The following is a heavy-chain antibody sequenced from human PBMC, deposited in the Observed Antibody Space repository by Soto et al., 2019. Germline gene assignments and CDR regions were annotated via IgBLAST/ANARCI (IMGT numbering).Heavy chain of an antibody. Sequence: QVQLVQSGAEVKKPGASVKVSCKASGYTFTSYAMHWVRQAPGQRLEWMGWINAGNGNTKYSQKFQGRVTITRDTSASTSYMELSSLSSEDTAVDYCARAPFGALLQPNHYGMDVWGQGTTVTVSS. V-gene: IGHV1-3*01. J-gene: IGHJ6*02. CDR3: ARAPFGALLQPNHYGMDV. D-gene: IGHD3-10*01. CDR2: INAGNGNT. CDR1: GYTFTSYA.